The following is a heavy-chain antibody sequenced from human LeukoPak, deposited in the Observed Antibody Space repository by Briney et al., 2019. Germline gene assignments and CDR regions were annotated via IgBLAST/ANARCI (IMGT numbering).Heavy chain of an antibody. V-gene: IGHV4-38-2*02. Sequence: PSETLSLTCTVSGYSISSGYYWGWIRQPPGKGLEWIGSIYHSGSTYYNPSLKSRVTISVDTSKNQFSLKLSSVTAADTAVYYCARGAAAGTYWGQGTLVTVSS. J-gene: IGHJ4*02. CDR1: GYSISSGYY. CDR3: ARGAAAGTY. D-gene: IGHD6-13*01. CDR2: IYHSGST.